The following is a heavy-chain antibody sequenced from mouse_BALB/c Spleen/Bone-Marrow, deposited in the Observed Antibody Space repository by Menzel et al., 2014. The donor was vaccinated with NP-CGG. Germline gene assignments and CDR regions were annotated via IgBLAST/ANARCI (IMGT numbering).Heavy chain of an antibody. CDR3: TIRYYAMDY. V-gene: IGHV1-4*01. J-gene: IGHJ4*01. Sequence: VQLQESGAEMARPGASVKMSRQASGYTFTRYTMHWEKQRPGQGLEWIGYIIPSSGYTNYNQKFKDKATLTADKSSSTAYMQLSSLTSEDSAVYYCTIRYYAMDYWGQGTSVTVSS. CDR2: IIPSSGYT. CDR1: GYTFTRYT. D-gene: IGHD1-1*01.